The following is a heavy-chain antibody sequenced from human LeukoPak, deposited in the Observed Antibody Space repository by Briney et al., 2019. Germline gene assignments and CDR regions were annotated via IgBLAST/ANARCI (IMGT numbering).Heavy chain of an antibody. CDR1: GYTLTELS. V-gene: IGHV1-24*01. D-gene: IGHD3-10*01. Sequence: ASVKVSCKVSGYTLTELSMHWVRQAPGKGLEWMGGFDPEDGETIYAQKFQGRVNMTEDTSTDTAYMELSSLRSEDTAVYYCATGYGSGENYQPEWGQGTLVTVSS. CDR2: FDPEDGET. J-gene: IGHJ4*02. CDR3: ATGYGSGENYQPE.